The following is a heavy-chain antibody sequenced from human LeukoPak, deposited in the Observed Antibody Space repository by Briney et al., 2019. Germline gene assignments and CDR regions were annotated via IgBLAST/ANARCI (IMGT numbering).Heavy chain of an antibody. V-gene: IGHV3-21*01. CDR1: GFTFSSYS. CDR2: ISSSSSYI. CDR3: ARDANGNWFDP. D-gene: IGHD2-8*01. J-gene: IGHJ5*02. Sequence: GGSLRLSCAASGFTFSSYSMNWVRQAPGKGLEWVSSISSSSSYIYYADSVKGRFTISRDNAKNSLYLQMNSLRAEDTAVYCCARDANGNWFDPWGQGTLVTVSS.